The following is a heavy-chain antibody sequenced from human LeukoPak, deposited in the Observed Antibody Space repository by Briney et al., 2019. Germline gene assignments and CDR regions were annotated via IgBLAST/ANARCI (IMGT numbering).Heavy chain of an antibody. CDR2: MNPNSGNT. D-gene: IGHD3-10*01. CDR1: GYTFTSYD. J-gene: IGHJ3*02. V-gene: IGHV1-8*03. CDR3: ARPLGSGITMVRGVATMAFDI. Sequence: ASVKVSCKASGYTFTSYDINWVRQATGQGLEWMGWMNPNSGNTGYAQKFQGRVTITRNTSISTAYMELSSLRSEDTAVYYCARPLGSGITMVRGVATMAFDIWGQGTMVTVSS.